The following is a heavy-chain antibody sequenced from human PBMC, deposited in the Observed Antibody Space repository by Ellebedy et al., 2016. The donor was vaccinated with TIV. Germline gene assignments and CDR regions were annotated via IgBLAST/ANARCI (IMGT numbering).Heavy chain of an antibody. D-gene: IGHD3-22*01. CDR1: GYSISSGYY. CDR3: ARVYNRVYDNFDY. CDR2: IYHSGST. Sequence: SETLSLTXTVSGYSISSGYYWGWIRQPPGKGLEWIGSIYHSGSTYYNPSLKSRVTISVDTSKNQFSLKLSSVTAADTAVYYCARVYNRVYDNFDYWGQGTLVTVSS. J-gene: IGHJ4*02. V-gene: IGHV4-38-2*02.